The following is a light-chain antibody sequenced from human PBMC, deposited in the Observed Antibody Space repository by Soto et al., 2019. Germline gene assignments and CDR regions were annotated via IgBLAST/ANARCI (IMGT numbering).Light chain of an antibody. J-gene: IGKJ2*01. V-gene: IGKV4-1*01. CDR1: QSVLYSSNNKNY. CDR2: WAS. Sequence: DIVMTQSPDSLAVSLGGRATINCKSSQSVLYSSNNKNYLAWYQQKPGQPPKLLIYWASTRESGVPDRFSGSGSGTDFTLTIGSLQAEDVAVDYGQQYYSTPHTFGQGTKLEIK. CDR3: QQYYSTPHT.